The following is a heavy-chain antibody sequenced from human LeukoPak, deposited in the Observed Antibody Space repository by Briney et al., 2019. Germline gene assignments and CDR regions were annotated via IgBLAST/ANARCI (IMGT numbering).Heavy chain of an antibody. J-gene: IGHJ4*02. CDR3: AREGEWCYLDY. V-gene: IGHV1-18*01. CDR2: ISSNSDNT. D-gene: IGHD3-16*01. CDR1: GYTFTSYG. Sequence: GASVNVSCKATGYTFTSYGISWVRQAPGQGLEWMGWISSNSDNTNYAQKLQGRVTMTTDTSTSTAYMELRSLRSDDTAVYYCAREGEWCYLDYWGQGTLVTVSS.